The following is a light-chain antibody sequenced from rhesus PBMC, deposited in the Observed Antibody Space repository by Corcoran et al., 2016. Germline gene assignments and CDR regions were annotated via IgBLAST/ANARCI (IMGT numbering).Light chain of an antibody. J-gene: IGKJ1*01. Sequence: EIVLTQSPATLSLSPGERATLSCRASQSVSSSLAWYQQKPGQVPRLLIYGASRRATGIPDRFSGSGSGTDFTLTISSLEPEDFAVYYCQQYSNWPRTFGQGTKVEIK. V-gene: IGKV3-42*03. CDR2: GAS. CDR3: QQYSNWPRT. CDR1: QSVSSS.